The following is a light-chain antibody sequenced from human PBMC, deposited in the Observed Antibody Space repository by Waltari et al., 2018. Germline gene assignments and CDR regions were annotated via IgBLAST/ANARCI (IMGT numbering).Light chain of an antibody. Sequence: QSALTQPASVSGSPGQSITIPCTRTSSDIGSYNYVSWYQHTPGKAPNHIIFDVTNRPSGVSNRFSGSKSGNTASLIISGLQGEDEADYYCSSYMDTTALELFGGGTSLTVL. J-gene: IGLJ2*01. CDR1: SSDIGSYNY. V-gene: IGLV2-14*03. CDR2: DVT. CDR3: SSYMDTTALEL.